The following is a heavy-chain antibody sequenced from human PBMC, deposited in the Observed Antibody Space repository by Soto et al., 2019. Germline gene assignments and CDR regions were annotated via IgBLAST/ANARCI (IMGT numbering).Heavy chain of an antibody. CDR1: GYSFTSYW. J-gene: IGHJ6*02. Sequence: LGESLKISCKGSGYSFTSYWIGWVRQMPGKGLEWMGIIYPGDSDTRYSPSFQGQVTISADKSISTVYMQRSSLKASDNAMYYCARLTGYCSSTSCSQLYYYYYGMDVWGQGTTVTVSS. CDR3: ARLTGYCSSTSCSQLYYYYYGMDV. D-gene: IGHD2-2*01. V-gene: IGHV5-51*01. CDR2: IYPGDSDT.